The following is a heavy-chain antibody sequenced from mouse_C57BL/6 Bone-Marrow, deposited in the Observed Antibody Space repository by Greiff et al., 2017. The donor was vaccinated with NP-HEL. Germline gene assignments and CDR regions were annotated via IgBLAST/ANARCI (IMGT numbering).Heavy chain of an antibody. CDR3: ARDYGSSYGY. D-gene: IGHD1-1*01. Sequence: QVQLQQSGPELVKPGASVKISCKASGYSFTSYYIHWVKQRPGQGLEWIGWIYPGSGNTKYNEKFKGKATLTADTSSSTAYMQLSSLTSEDSAVYYCARDYGSSYGYWGQGTTLTVSS. V-gene: IGHV1-66*01. CDR2: IYPGSGNT. CDR1: GYSFTSYY. J-gene: IGHJ2*01.